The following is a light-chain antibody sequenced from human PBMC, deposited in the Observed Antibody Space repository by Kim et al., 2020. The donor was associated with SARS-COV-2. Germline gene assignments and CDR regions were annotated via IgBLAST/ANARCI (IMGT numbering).Light chain of an antibody. J-gene: IGLJ3*02. CDR1: NIRSKN. Sequence: VARRRTARMTWGGNNIRSKNVHWYQKKPGQAPVLVLYRNSNRPSGSPGRFSGSNSGNTATLTISRAQAGDEADYYCQVWDSSTAWVFGGGTQLTVL. CDR3: QVWDSSTAWV. CDR2: RNS. V-gene: IGLV3-9*01.